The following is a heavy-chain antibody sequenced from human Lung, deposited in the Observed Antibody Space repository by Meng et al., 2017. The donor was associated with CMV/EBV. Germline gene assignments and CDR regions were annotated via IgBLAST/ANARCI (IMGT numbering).Heavy chain of an antibody. V-gene: IGHV1-2*02. CDR1: GYTFTGYY. CDR3: ARGYCSSTSCPTVMDV. Sequence: ASVKVSCKASGYTFTGYYMHWVRQAPGQGLEWMGWINPNSGGTNYAQKFQGRVTMNRDTSISTAYMELSRLRSDDTAVYYCARGYCSSTSCPTVMDVWGQGTTVTVSS. D-gene: IGHD2-2*01. J-gene: IGHJ6*02. CDR2: INPNSGGT.